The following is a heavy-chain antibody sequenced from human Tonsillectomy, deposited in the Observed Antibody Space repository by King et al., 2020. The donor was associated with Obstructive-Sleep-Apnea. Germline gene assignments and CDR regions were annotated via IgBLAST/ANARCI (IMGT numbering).Heavy chain of an antibody. Sequence: VQLQESGPGLVKPSETLSLNCTVSGGSINSYFWSWIRQPPGKGLEWIGYIYHSGSTNYNPSLKSRVTISVDTSKNQFFLKLSSVTAADTAVYYCARVGDSSSWYEAWFDPWGQGTLVTVSS. CDR3: ARVGDSSSWYEAWFDP. V-gene: IGHV4-59*01. CDR1: GGSINSYF. D-gene: IGHD6-13*01. CDR2: IYHSGST. J-gene: IGHJ5*02.